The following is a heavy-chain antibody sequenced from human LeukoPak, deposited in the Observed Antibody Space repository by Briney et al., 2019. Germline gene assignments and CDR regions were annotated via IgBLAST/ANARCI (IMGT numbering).Heavy chain of an antibody. J-gene: IGHJ4*02. CDR2: IYYSGST. Sequence: PSETLSLTCTVSGGSISSYYWSWIRQPPGKGLEWIGYIYYSGSTNYNPSLKSRVTISVDTSKNQFSLKLSSVTAADTAVYYCASTYYYGSGSYYQLDYWGQGTLVTVSS. CDR1: GGSISSYY. D-gene: IGHD3-10*01. V-gene: IGHV4-59*08. CDR3: ASTYYYGSGSYYQLDY.